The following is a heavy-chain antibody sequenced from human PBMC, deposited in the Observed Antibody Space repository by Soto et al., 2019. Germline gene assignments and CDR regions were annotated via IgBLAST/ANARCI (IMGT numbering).Heavy chain of an antibody. CDR2: ITHDGSNK. J-gene: IGHJ3*02. CDR3: AKVVEKQLVRLAFDI. D-gene: IGHD1-1*01. Sequence: QVQLVESGGGVVQPGKSLTLSCAASGFTFNSYAMHWVRQVPGKGLEWVAAITHDGSNKNYADSVKGRFTISRDNTKTTLYLQMNRLIVEDTAVYYCAKVVEKQLVRLAFDIWGEGTLGTVSS. V-gene: IGHV3-30*18. CDR1: GFTFNSYA.